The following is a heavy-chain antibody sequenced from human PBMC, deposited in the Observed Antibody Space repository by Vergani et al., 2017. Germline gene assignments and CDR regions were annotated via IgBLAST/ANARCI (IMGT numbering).Heavy chain of an antibody. CDR2: IKSTFDRGTT. CDR3: AKDLYSSSWYSRPNDAFDI. V-gene: IGHV3-15*07. Sequence: EVQLVESGGGIVKPGGSLRLSCVASGFSFRNAWMNWVRRTPGKGLEWVGRIKSTFDRGTTDYAAAVKGRFTISRDDSKNTLFLQMNGLKTEDIGVYYCAKDLYSSSWYSRPNDAFDIWGQGTMVTVSS. D-gene: IGHD6-13*01. J-gene: IGHJ3*02. CDR1: GFSFRNAW.